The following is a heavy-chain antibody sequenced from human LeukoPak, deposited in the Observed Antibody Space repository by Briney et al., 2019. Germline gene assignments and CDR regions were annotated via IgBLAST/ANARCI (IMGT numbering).Heavy chain of an antibody. D-gene: IGHD3-16*02. J-gene: IGHJ4*02. CDR2: ISSSGSTI. CDR3: ARGAKYYDYVWGTYRYTHRGDY. V-gene: IGHV3-11*01. Sequence: PGGSLRLSCAASGFTFSDYYMSWIRQAPGKGLEWVSYISSSGSTIYYADSVKGRFTISRDNAKNSLYLQMNSLRAEDTAVYYCARGAKYYDYVWGTYRYTHRGDYWGQGTLVTVSS. CDR1: GFTFSDYY.